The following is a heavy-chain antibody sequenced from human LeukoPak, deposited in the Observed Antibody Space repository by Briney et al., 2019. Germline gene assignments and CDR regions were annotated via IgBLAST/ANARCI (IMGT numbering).Heavy chain of an antibody. Sequence: GGSLRLSCSTSGFTFGDYAMSWVRQAPGKGLEWVGFIQAKAYGGATKHAASVNGRFSISRDDSQSIANLQMNDLKTEDTAVYYCTRAPHPRCSSSGCYLDYWGQGTLVTVSS. CDR2: IQAKAYGGAT. V-gene: IGHV3-49*04. D-gene: IGHD2-2*01. J-gene: IGHJ4*02. CDR3: TRAPHPRCSSSGCYLDY. CDR1: GFTFGDYA.